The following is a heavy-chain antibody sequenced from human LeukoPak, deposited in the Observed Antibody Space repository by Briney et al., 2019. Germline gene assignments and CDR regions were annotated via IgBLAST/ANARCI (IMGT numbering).Heavy chain of an antibody. CDR2: MNPNSGNT. V-gene: IGHV1-8*01. CDR1: GYTLTSYD. D-gene: IGHD3-10*01. J-gene: IGHJ4*02. Sequence: ASVKVSCKASGYTLTSYDINWVRQATGQGLEWMGWMNPNSGNTGYAQKFQGRVTMTRNTSISTAYMELSSLRSEDTAVYYCARGPDSDTMVRGVITRWGQGTLVTVSS. CDR3: ARGPDSDTMVRGVITR.